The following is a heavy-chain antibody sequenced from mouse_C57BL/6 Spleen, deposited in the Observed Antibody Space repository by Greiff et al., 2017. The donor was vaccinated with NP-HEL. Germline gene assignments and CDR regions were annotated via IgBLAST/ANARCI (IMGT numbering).Heavy chain of an antibody. D-gene: IGHD1-1*01. CDR3: ARWGTTVGGRDY. Sequence: QVQLKQPGAELVRPGTSVKLSCKASGYTFTSYWMHWVKQRPGQGLEWIGVIDPSDSYTNYNQKFKGKATLTVDTSSSTAYMQLSSLTSEDSAVYYCARWGTTVGGRDYWGQGTTLTVSS. J-gene: IGHJ2*01. CDR1: GYTFTSYW. V-gene: IGHV1-59*01. CDR2: IDPSDSYT.